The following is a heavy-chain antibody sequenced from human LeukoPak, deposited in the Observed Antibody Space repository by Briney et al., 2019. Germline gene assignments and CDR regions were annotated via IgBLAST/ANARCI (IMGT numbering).Heavy chain of an antibody. CDR2: MSHDGVKI. CDR3: AKSASAYYYMDV. J-gene: IGHJ6*03. CDR1: GFTFRTYA. D-gene: IGHD4/OR15-4a*01. Sequence: GGSLRLSCAASGFTFRTYAMHWVRQAPGKGLEWVAFMSHDGVKIFHADSVKGRFTISRDNSKNTLYLQMNSLRAEDTAVYYCAKSASAYYYMDVWGKGTTVTVSS. V-gene: IGHV3-30*18.